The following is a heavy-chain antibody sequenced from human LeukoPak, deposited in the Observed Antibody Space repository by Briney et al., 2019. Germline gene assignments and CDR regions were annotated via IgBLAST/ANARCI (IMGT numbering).Heavy chain of an antibody. CDR3: ARDSSSWKVDAFDI. J-gene: IGHJ3*02. CDR1: GGSISSYY. D-gene: IGHD6-13*01. V-gene: IGHV4-59*01. CDR2: IYYNGST. Sequence: PSETLSLTCTVSGGSISSYYWSWIRQPPGKGLECIGYIYYNGSTNYNPSLKSRVTISVDTSKNQFSLKLSSVTAADTAVYYCARDSSSWKVDAFDIRGQGTMVTVSS.